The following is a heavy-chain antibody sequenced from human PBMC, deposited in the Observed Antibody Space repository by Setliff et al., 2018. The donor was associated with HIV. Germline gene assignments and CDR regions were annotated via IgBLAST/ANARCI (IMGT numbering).Heavy chain of an antibody. CDR3: VRSIHGGGSEPFDT. D-gene: IGHD3-10*01. V-gene: IGHV4-39*07. CDR2: IYYSGSA. J-gene: IGHJ5*02. Sequence: ASETLSLTCTVSRDSIRNGAYYWGWIRQPPGKGLEWIGSIYYSGSAYYNPSFKSRVTLSVDTSENQFSLWLSSVTAADTAVYYCVRSIHGGGSEPFDTWGQGILVTVSS. CDR1: RDSIRNGAYY.